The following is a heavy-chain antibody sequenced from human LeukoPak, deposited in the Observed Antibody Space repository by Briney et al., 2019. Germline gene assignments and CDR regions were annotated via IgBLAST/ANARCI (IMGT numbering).Heavy chain of an antibody. D-gene: IGHD1-14*01. CDR1: GYTFTGKY. CDR2: INPNSGDR. CDR3: ARSAGDGYYYYMDV. Sequence: ASVKVSCKASGYTFTGKYMHWVRQAPGQGLEWMAWINPNSGDRKFAQKFQGRVTLTRDTSINTAYMELSRLRPDDTAVYYCARSAGDGYYYYMDVWGKGTTVIVSS. V-gene: IGHV1-2*02. J-gene: IGHJ6*03.